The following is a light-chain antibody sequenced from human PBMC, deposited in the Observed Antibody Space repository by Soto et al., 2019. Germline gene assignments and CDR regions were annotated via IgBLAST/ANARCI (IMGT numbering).Light chain of an antibody. CDR3: QQLNNYPVT. V-gene: IGKV1-9*01. CDR1: QDSNSY. Sequence: DIQLTQSPSFLSASVGDRVTITCRASQDSNSYLAWYQQKPGKAPNLLIYAASTLQSGVPSRFSGSGSGTEFTLTITSLQPEDFATYYCQQLNNYPVTFGQGTRLEI. J-gene: IGKJ5*01. CDR2: AAS.